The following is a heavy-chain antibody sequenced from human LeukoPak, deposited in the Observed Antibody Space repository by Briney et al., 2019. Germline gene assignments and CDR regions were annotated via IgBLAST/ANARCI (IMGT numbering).Heavy chain of an antibody. Sequence: PSETLSFTCTVSGGSISSSSYYWGWIRQPPGKGLEWIGSIYYSGSTYYNPSLKSRVTISVDTSKNQFSLKLSSVTAADTAVYYCARRRCSSTSCSDYWGQGTLVTVSS. D-gene: IGHD2-2*01. CDR1: GGSISSSSYY. CDR3: ARRRCSSTSCSDY. J-gene: IGHJ4*02. CDR2: IYYSGST. V-gene: IGHV4-39*01.